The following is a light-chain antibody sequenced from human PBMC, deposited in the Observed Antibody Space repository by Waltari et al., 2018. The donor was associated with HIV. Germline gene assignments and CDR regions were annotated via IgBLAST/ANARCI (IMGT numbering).Light chain of an antibody. Sequence: SYELTQPPSVSVSPGQTARITCSGDALPKKYAHWYQQKSGQAPVLVIYEDTKRPSETPKRFSGSSSGTVATLTISGAQVEDEGDYYCYSTDSSGDHRVFGTGTKLTVL. V-gene: IGLV3-10*01. J-gene: IGLJ2*01. CDR3: YSTDSSGDHRV. CDR1: ALPKKY. CDR2: EDT.